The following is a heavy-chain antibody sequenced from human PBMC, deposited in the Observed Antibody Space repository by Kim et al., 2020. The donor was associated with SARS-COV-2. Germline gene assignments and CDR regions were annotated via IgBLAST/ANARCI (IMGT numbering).Heavy chain of an antibody. V-gene: IGHV3-21*01. D-gene: IGHD2-21*01. Sequence: GGSLRLSCAASGFTFSSYSMNWVRQAPGKGLEWVSSISSSSSYIYYADSVKGRFTISRDNAKNSLYLQMNSLRAEDTAVYYCASLDAIDGADFDYWGQGTLVTVSS. J-gene: IGHJ4*02. CDR3: ASLDAIDGADFDY. CDR1: GFTFSSYS. CDR2: ISSSSSYI.